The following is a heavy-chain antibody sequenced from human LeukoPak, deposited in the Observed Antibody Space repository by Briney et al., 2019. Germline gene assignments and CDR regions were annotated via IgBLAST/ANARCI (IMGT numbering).Heavy chain of an antibody. Sequence: GGSLRLSCAASGFTFSNYAMSWVRQAPGKGLEWVSAISGSGESTYYADSVKGRFTISRDNSKSTLYLQMSTVRADDTAVYYCAKASYGSGSYYTSLADWGQGTLVTVSS. D-gene: IGHD3-10*01. CDR3: AKASYGSGSYYTSLAD. CDR1: GFTFSNYA. CDR2: ISGSGEST. J-gene: IGHJ4*02. V-gene: IGHV3-23*01.